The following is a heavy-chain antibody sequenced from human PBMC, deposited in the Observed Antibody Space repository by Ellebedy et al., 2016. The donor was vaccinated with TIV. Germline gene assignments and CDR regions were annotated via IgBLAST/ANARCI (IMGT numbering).Heavy chain of an antibody. CDR2: ISYDGSNK. CDR3: AEGDYGMDV. CDR1: GFTFSSYA. V-gene: IGHV3-30-3*01. Sequence: GGSLRLSXAASGFTFSSYAMHWVRQAPGKGLEWVAVISYDGSNKYYADSVKGRFTISRDNSKNTLYLQMNSLRAEDTAVYYCAEGDYGMDVWGQGTTVTVSS. J-gene: IGHJ6*02.